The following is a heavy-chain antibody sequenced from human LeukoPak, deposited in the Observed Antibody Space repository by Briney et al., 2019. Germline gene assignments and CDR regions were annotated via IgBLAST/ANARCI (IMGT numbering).Heavy chain of an antibody. CDR1: GFTFSDYY. J-gene: IGHJ6*02. CDR2: ISSSGSTI. Sequence: PGGSLRLSCAASGFTFSDYYMSWIRQAPGKGLEWVSYISSSGSTIYYADSVKGRFTISRDNAKNSLYLQMNSLRAEDTAVYYCARDGPLEVMVVYYYYYYGMDVWGQGTTVTVSS. CDR3: ARDGPLEVMVVYYYYYYGMDV. V-gene: IGHV3-11*01. D-gene: IGHD3-16*02.